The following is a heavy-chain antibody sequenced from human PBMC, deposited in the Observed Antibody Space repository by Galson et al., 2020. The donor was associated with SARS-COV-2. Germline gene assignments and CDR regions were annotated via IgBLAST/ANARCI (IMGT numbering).Heavy chain of an antibody. Sequence: NSGGSLRLSCAASGFTFSDYYMSWIRQAPGKGLEWVSYISSSGSTIYYADSVKGRFTISRDNAKNSLYLQMNSLRAEDTAVYYCARQDFWSGYYFDYWGQGTLVTVSS. J-gene: IGHJ4*02. CDR3: ARQDFWSGYYFDY. CDR1: GFTFSDYY. V-gene: IGHV3-11*01. CDR2: ISSSGSTI. D-gene: IGHD3-3*01.